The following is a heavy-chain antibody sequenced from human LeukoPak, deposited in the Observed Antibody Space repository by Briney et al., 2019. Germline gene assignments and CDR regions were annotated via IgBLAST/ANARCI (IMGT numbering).Heavy chain of an antibody. D-gene: IGHD3-9*01. CDR3: ARYYDIFGT. Sequence: PSETLSLTCTVSGGSVSSATDYWSWIRQHPGQGLEWIGYIFHDGSTYYNPSLKSRVSFSVDTSKNQFSLRLSSVTAADTAVYYCARYYDIFGTWGQGTLVTVSS. J-gene: IGHJ5*02. CDR2: IFHDGST. V-gene: IGHV4-31*03. CDR1: GGSVSSATDY.